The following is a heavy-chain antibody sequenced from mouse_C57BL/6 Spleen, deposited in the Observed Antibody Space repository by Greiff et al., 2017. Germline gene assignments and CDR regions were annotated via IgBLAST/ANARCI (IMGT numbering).Heavy chain of an antibody. Sequence: QVQLQQPGAELVKPGASVKLSCKASGYTFTSYWMQWVKQRPGQGLEWIGEIDPSDSYTNYNQKFKGKATLTVDTSSSTAYMQLRSLTSEDSAVYYCARRGYDSFYYAMDDWGQGTSGTVSS. V-gene: IGHV1-50*01. CDR1: GYTFTSYW. CDR3: ARRGYDSFYYAMDD. CDR2: IDPSDSYT. D-gene: IGHD2-4*01. J-gene: IGHJ4*01.